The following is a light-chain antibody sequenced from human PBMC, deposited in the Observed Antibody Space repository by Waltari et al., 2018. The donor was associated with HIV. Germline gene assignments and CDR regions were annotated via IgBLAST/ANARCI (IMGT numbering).Light chain of an antibody. Sequence: DIHLTQSPAYLSASVGDRVTLTCRASEGISRFLAWYQQGPGKAPKLLIYTASTLQSGVPSRFSGSGSGTEFTLTVTSLQPEYFATYYCQQFKSYPFTFGQGTELGIK. V-gene: IGKV1-9*01. CDR1: EGISRF. J-gene: IGKJ2*01. CDR3: QQFKSYPFT. CDR2: TAS.